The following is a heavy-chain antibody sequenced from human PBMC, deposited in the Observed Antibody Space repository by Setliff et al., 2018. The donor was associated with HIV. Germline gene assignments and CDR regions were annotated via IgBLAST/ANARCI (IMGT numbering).Heavy chain of an antibody. Sequence: EASVKVSCKASGYIFSTYGISWVRQAPGQGLEWMGWISASNGNTHYAQKVQGRVTLTTDTSTNTAYMELRSLRSDDAAVYYYAKTTPQPHYYYYVDVWGKGTTVTVSS. D-gene: IGHD4-17*01. CDR1: GYIFSTYG. V-gene: IGHV1-18*01. CDR3: AKTTPQPHYYYYVDV. CDR2: ISASNGNT. J-gene: IGHJ6*03.